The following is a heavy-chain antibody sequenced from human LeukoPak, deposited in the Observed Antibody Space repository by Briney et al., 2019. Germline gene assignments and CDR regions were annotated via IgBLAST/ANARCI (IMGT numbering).Heavy chain of an antibody. J-gene: IGHJ4*02. CDR2: IIPILGIA. D-gene: IGHD6-13*01. V-gene: IGHV1-69*02. CDR3: ASAGYEGYSSSWNDY. Sequence: SVKVSFKASGGTFISYTISWVRQAPGQGLEWMGRIIPILGIANYAQKFQGRVTITADKSTSTAYMELSSLRSEDTAVYYCASAGYEGYSSSWNDYWGQGTLVTVSS. CDR1: GGTFISYT.